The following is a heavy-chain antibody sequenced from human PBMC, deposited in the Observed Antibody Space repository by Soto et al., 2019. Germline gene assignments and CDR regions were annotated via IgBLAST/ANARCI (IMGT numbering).Heavy chain of an antibody. CDR3: ARGPLYLGEVSLYRFIY. D-gene: IGHD3-16*02. Sequence: QVQLVQSGAEVKKPGASVKVSCKASGYTFTSYDINWVRQATGQGLEWMGWMNPNSGNTGYAQKFQGRVTMTRNTSISTAYMELSSLRYEDTAVYYCARGPLYLGEVSLYRFIYWGQGTLVTVPS. CDR1: GYTFTSYD. CDR2: MNPNSGNT. J-gene: IGHJ4*02. V-gene: IGHV1-8*01.